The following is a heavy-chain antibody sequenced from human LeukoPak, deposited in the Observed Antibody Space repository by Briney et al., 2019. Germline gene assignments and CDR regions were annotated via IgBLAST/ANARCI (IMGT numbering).Heavy chain of an antibody. Sequence: SETLSLTCTVSGGSISSSSYYWGWIRQPPGKGLEWIGSIYYSGSTYYNPSLKSRVTISVDTSKNQFFLKPSSVTAADTAVYYCARDSYFHSSGWYGGYFDYWGQGTLVTVSS. CDR2: IYYSGST. J-gene: IGHJ4*02. CDR1: GGSISSSSYY. CDR3: ARDSYFHSSGWYGGYFDY. D-gene: IGHD6-19*01. V-gene: IGHV4-39*02.